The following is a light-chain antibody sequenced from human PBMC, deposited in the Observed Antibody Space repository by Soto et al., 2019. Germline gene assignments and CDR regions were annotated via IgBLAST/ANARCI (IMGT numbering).Light chain of an antibody. CDR2: DAS. CDR3: QQSYSTPLT. Sequence: AIRMTQSPSSFSASTGDGVTITCRASQGISSYLAWYQQKPGKAPKLLIYDASSLESGVPSRFSGSGSATEFTLTISSLQPDDFATYYCQQSYSTPLTFGGGTKVDIK. V-gene: IGKV1-8*01. J-gene: IGKJ4*01. CDR1: QGISSY.